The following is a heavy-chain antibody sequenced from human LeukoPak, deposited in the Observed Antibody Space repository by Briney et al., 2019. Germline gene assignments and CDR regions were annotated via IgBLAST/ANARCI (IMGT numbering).Heavy chain of an antibody. Sequence: PGGSLRLSCAGTGFTFSNYWMTWVRQAPGKGLEWVANIKRGGSEKHYADSVMGRFTISRDNAMNSLYLEMSSLRVEDTAVYYCARDATPGYSGAWLDSFDIWGQGTMVTVSS. CDR2: IKRGGSEK. D-gene: IGHD6-19*01. J-gene: IGHJ3*02. CDR1: GFTFSNYW. V-gene: IGHV3-7*01. CDR3: ARDATPGYSGAWLDSFDI.